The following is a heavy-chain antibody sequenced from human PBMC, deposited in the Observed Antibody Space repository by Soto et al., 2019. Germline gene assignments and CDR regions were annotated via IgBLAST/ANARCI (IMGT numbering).Heavy chain of an antibody. J-gene: IGHJ5*02. CDR3: AHRHAQQQLASAWFEP. CDR1: GFSLSTRAVG. V-gene: IGHV2-5*02. CDR2: IFWDDDK. D-gene: IGHD6-13*01. Sequence: QITLKESGPTLVKRTQTLKLTCTFSGFSLSTRAVGVGWIRQPPGKALEWLARIFWDDDKRYSPSLKSRLSITKDTYKNQVVLTMTNMDPVDTATYYRAHRHAQQQLASAWFEPWGQGTLVTVSS.